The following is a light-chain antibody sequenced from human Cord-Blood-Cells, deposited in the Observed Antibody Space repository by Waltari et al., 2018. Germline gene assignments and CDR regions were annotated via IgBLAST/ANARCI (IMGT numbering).Light chain of an antibody. CDR3: QQSYSTPLGFT. J-gene: IGKJ3*01. CDR1: QSISSY. Sequence: DIQMTQSPSSLSASVGDRVPIPCRASQSISSYLNWSQQKPGKAPKLLIYAASSLQSGVPSRFSGSGSGTDFTLTISSLQPEDFATYYCQQSYSTPLGFTFGPGTKVDIK. CDR2: AAS. V-gene: IGKV1-39*01.